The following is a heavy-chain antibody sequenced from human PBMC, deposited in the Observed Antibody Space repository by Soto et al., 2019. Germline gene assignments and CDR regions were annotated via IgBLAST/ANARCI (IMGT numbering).Heavy chain of an antibody. D-gene: IGHD6-13*01. CDR3: ARAGLAAAGRRINWSDP. CDR1: GGSISSYY. CDR2: IYYSGST. V-gene: IGHV4-59*01. Sequence: NPSETLSLTCTVPGGSISSYYWSWIRQPPGKGLEWIGYIYYSGSTNYNPSLKSRVTISVDTSKNQFSLKLSSVTAADTAVYYCARAGLAAAGRRINWSDPWGQGTLVTVSS. J-gene: IGHJ5*02.